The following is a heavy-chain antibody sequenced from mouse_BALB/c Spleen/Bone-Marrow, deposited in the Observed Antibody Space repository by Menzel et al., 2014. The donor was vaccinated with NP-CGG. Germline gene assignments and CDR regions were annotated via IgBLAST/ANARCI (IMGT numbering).Heavy chain of an antibody. D-gene: IGHD1-1*01. J-gene: IGHJ4*01. CDR1: GFTFSSYT. CDR2: ISNGGGST. V-gene: IGHV5-12-2*01. Sequence: EVKLVESGGGLVQPGGSLRLSCAASGFTFSSYTMSWVRQTPEKRLEWVAYISNGGGSTHYPDTVKGRCTISRDNAKNTLYLQMSSLKSEDTAMYYCARLPIYYFGSSWGNYAMDYWGQGPSVPVSS. CDR3: ARLPIYYFGSSWGNYAMDY.